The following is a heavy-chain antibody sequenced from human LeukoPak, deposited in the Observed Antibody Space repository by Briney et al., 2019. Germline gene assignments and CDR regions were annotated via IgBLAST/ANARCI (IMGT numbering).Heavy chain of an antibody. CDR3: ARGAKFWSGYFPGY. Sequence: ASVKVSCKTSEYTFTSYAMNWVRQAPGQGLEWMGWINTNTGNPTYAQGFTGRFVFSLDTSVSTAYLQISSLKAEDTAVYYCARGAKFWSGYFPGYWGPGTLVTVSS. J-gene: IGHJ4*02. D-gene: IGHD3-3*01. V-gene: IGHV7-4-1*02. CDR1: EYTFTSYA. CDR2: INTNTGNP.